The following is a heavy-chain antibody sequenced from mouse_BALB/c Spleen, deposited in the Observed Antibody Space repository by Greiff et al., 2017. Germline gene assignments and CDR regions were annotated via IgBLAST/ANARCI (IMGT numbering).Heavy chain of an antibody. J-gene: IGHJ3*01. CDR2: ISSGSSTI. D-gene: IGHD2-10*02. CDR3: AKYGNYPAWFAY. V-gene: IGHV5-17*02. Sequence: EVHLVESGGGLVQPGGSRKLSCAASGFTFSSFGMHWVRQAPEKGLEWVAYISSGSSTIYYADTVKGRFTISRDNPKNTLFLQMTSLRSEDTAMYYCAKYGNYPAWFAYWGQGTLVTVSS. CDR1: GFTFSSFG.